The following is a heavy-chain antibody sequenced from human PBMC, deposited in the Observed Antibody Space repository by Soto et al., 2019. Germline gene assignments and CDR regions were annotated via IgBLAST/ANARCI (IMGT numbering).Heavy chain of an antibody. CDR1: GFSLSNSG. CDR3: ATGAPHGYFTYYLET. V-gene: IGHV3-48*02. Sequence: GGSLRLSCSASGFSLSNSGMFWVRQAPGKGLEWISYISRSHSAIYYADSVKGRFTMSRDDAKNSLFLQMNSLRDEDRAVYYCATGAPHGYFTYYLETWGQGALVTVSS. CDR2: ISRSHSAI. D-gene: IGHD5-12*01. J-gene: IGHJ4*02.